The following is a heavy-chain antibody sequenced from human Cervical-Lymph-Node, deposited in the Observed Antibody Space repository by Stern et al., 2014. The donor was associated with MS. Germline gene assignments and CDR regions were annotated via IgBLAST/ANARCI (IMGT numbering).Heavy chain of an antibody. CDR2: INSGGSST. CDR3: ARSSGASGDAMDA. J-gene: IGHJ6*02. D-gene: IGHD2-15*01. CDR1: GFTFSTYW. V-gene: IGHV3-74*02. Sequence: EMQLVESGGGLLQPGGSLRLSCGASGFTFSTYWMHWVRQGPGKGLVWVSRINSGGSSTSYTDSVRGRFTISRDNAKNTVYLQMTSLRAEDTAVYYCARSSGASGDAMDAWGQGTTVTVSS.